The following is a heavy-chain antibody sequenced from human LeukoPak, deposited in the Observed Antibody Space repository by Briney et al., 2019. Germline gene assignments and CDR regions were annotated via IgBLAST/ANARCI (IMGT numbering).Heavy chain of an antibody. CDR1: GFSFSAYW. J-gene: IGHJ3*02. Sequence: GGSLRLSCAASGFSFSAYWMHWVRQAPGKGLVWVSRINSDGFSIAYADSVKGRFTISRDNAKNTLYLHMNSLRAEDTAVYYCARFYGGSALDNWGQGTMVTVSS. CDR3: ARFYGGSALDN. D-gene: IGHD3-16*01. V-gene: IGHV3-74*01. CDR2: INSDGFSI.